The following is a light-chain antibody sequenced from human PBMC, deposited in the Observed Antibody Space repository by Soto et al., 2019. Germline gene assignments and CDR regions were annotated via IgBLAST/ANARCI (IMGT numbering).Light chain of an antibody. CDR3: CSYAGSYTWV. V-gene: IGLV2-11*01. J-gene: IGLJ3*02. CDR2: DVS. CDR1: SSDVGGYNY. Sequence: QSALTQPRSVSGSPGQSVTISCTGTSSDVGGYNYVSWYQQHPGKAPKLMIYDVSKRPSGVPDPFSGSKSGNTASLTISGLHAEDEADYYCCSYAGSYTWVFGGGTKLTVL.